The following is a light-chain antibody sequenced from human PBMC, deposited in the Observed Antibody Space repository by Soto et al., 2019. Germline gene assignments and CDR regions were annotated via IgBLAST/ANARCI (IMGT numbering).Light chain of an antibody. V-gene: IGLV1-40*01. J-gene: IGLJ2*01. Sequence: QSVLTQPPSVSGAPGQRVTISCTGSSSNIGAGYDVHWYQQLPGTAPNLLIYGNSNRPSGVPDRFSGSKSGTSASLAITGLQAEDDADYYCQSYDSSLSGNVVFGGGTKLTVL. CDR3: QSYDSSLSGNVV. CDR1: SSNIGAGYD. CDR2: GNS.